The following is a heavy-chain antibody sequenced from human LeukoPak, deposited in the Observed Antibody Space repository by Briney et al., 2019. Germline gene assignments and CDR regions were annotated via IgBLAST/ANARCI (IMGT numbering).Heavy chain of an antibody. CDR3: ARGRNGYNFIDY. V-gene: IGHV4-4*02. CDR1: GGSISSNNW. CDR2: IYHTGTT. J-gene: IGHJ4*02. D-gene: IGHD5-24*01. Sequence: SETLSLTCAVSGGSISSNNWWSRVRQPPGKGLEWIGEIYHTGTTNYNPSLKSRVTISVDKSKSQFSLNLTSVTAADTAVYYCARGRNGYNFIDYWGQGTLVTVSS.